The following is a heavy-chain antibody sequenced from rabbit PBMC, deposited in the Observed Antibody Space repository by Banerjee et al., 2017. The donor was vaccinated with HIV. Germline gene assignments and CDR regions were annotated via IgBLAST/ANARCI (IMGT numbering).Heavy chain of an antibody. J-gene: IGHJ4*01. CDR2: IYAGSSGST. CDR3: ASGYSDIYFNL. CDR1: GFSFSSSYW. D-gene: IGHD1-1*01. Sequence: QEQLEESGGDLVKPEGSLTITCTASGFSFSSSYWICWVRQAPGKGLEWIVCIYAGSSGSTYYASWAKGRFTIARTSTTTVTLQMTSLTAADTATYFCASGYSDIYFNLWGPGTLVTVS. V-gene: IGHV1S45*01.